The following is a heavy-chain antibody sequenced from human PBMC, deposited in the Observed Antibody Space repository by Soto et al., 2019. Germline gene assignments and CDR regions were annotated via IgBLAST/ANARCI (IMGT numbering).Heavy chain of an antibody. CDR1: GGFFSGYY. CDR3: ASAKITIFGVVIRNFDY. J-gene: IGHJ4*02. CDR2: INHSGST. V-gene: IGHV4-34*01. Sequence: SETLSLPCAVYGGFFSGYYWSWIRQPPEKGLEWIGQINHSGSTNYNPSLKSRVTISVDTSKNQFSLKLSSVTAADTAVYYCASAKITIFGVVIRNFDYWGQGTLVTVSS. D-gene: IGHD3-3*01.